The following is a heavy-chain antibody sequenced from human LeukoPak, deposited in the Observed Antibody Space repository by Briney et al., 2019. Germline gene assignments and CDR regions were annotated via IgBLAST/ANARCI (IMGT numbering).Heavy chain of an antibody. CDR2: MNPNSGNT. Sequence: GASVKVSCKASGGTFSSYDINWVRQATGQGLEWMGWMNPNSGNTGYAQKFQGRVTITRNTSISTAYMELSSLRSEDTAVYYCARSLIYCSSTSCYPYWGQGTLVTVSS. CDR1: GGTFSSYD. J-gene: IGHJ4*02. V-gene: IGHV1-8*03. D-gene: IGHD2-2*01. CDR3: ARSLIYCSSTSCYPY.